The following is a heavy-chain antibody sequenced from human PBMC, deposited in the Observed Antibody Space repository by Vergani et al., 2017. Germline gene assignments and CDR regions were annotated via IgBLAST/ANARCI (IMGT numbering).Heavy chain of an antibody. V-gene: IGHV3-23*01. CDR1: GFTFSSYA. CDR2: ISGSGGST. Sequence: EVQLLESGGGLVQPGGSLRLSCAASGFTFSSYAMSWVRQAPGKGLEWVSAISGSGGSTYYADSVKGRFTISRDNSKNTLYLQMNSLRAEDTAVFFCARQPNYFYYMDLWGKGTTVTVAS. D-gene: IGHD5-18*01. CDR3: ARQPNYFYYMDL. J-gene: IGHJ6*03.